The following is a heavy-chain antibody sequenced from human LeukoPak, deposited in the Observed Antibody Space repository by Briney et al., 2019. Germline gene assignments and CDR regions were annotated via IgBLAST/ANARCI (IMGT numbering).Heavy chain of an antibody. Sequence: SETLSLTCTVSGGSISSYYWSWIRQPPGKGLEWIGYIYYSGSTNYNPSLKSRVTISIDTSKNQFSLKLRSVTAADPAVYYCARSYSSGWYAGVHDYWGQGTLVTVSS. CDR3: ARSYSSGWYAGVHDY. CDR2: IYYSGST. CDR1: GGSISSYY. D-gene: IGHD6-19*01. V-gene: IGHV4-59*01. J-gene: IGHJ4*02.